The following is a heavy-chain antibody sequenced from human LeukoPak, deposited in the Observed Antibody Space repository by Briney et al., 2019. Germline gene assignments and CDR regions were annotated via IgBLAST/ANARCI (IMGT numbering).Heavy chain of an antibody. CDR3: AREACSGGSCYYIFDY. CDR1: GGTFSSYA. J-gene: IGHJ4*02. CDR2: IIPIFGTA. D-gene: IGHD2-15*01. V-gene: IGHV1-69*13. Sequence: VASVKVSCKASGGTFSSYAISWVRQAPGQGLEWMGGIIPIFGTASYAQKFQGRVTITADESTSTAYMELSSLRSEDTAVYYCAREACSGGSCYYIFDYWGQGALVTVSS.